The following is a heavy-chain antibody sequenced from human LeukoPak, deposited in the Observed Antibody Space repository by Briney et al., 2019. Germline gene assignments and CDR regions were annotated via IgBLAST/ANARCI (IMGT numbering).Heavy chain of an antibody. CDR1: GGSISSYY. D-gene: IGHD1-1*01. V-gene: IGHV4-59*01. J-gene: IGHJ5*02. Sequence: SETLSLTCTVSGGSISSYYWSWIRQPPGKGLEWIGHIYGSGSTNYNPSLKSRVTLPVDTSKNQFSLKLSSVTAADTAVHYCAREGTSGTHLNWFDPWGQGTLVTVSS. CDR3: AREGTSGTHLNWFDP. CDR2: IYGSGST.